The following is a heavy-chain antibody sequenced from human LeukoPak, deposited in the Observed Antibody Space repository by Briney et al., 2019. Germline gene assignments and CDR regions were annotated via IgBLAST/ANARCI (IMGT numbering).Heavy chain of an antibody. V-gene: IGHV3-30*03. Sequence: GGSLRLSCAASGFTFSSYSMNWVRQAPGKGLEWVVVISYDGSNKYYADSVKGRFTISRDNSKNTLYLQMNSLRAEDTAVYYCARGRIAVAGVDAFDIWGQGTMVTVSS. CDR1: GFTFSSYS. D-gene: IGHD6-19*01. CDR3: ARGRIAVAGVDAFDI. J-gene: IGHJ3*02. CDR2: ISYDGSNK.